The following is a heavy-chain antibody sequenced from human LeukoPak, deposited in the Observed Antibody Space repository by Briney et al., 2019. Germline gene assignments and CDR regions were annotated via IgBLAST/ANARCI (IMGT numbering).Heavy chain of an antibody. CDR2: IKSKTDCGAT. Sequence: GGSLRLSCAASGFTFSNDWMSWVRQAPGKGLEWVCRIKSKTDCGATDYAAPVQSRFTIAKADSKHTLYLQMNSLKTEDTAVYYCTTDVLLWFGDYGYWGQGTLVTVSS. D-gene: IGHD3-10*01. V-gene: IGHV3-15*01. CDR1: GFTFSNDW. J-gene: IGHJ4*02. CDR3: TTDVLLWFGDYGY.